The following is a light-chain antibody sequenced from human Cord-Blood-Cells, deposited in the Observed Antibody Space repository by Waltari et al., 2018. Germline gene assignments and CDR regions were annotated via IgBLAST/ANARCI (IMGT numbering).Light chain of an antibody. CDR2: EVS. CDR3: SSYAGSNNLV. J-gene: IGLJ3*02. V-gene: IGLV2-8*01. CDR1: SSDAGGYNY. Sequence: QSALTQPPSASGSPGQSVTISCTGTSSDAGGYNYVSWYQQHPGKAPKLMIDEVSKRPSGVPERFSGSKSGNTASLTVSGRQAEDEADYYCSSYAGSNNLVFGGGTKLTVL.